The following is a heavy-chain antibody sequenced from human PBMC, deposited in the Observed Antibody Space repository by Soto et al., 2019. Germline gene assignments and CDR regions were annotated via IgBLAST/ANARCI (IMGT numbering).Heavy chain of an antibody. CDR3: ARDRYYDILTGRYYYYGMDV. CDR2: ISGSGGST. Sequence: GGSLRLSCAASGFTFSSYAMSWVRQAPGKGLEWVSAISGSGGSTYYADSVKGRFTISRDNSKNTLYLQMNSLRAEDTAVYYCARDRYYDILTGRYYYYGMDVWGQGTTVTVSS. CDR1: GFTFSSYA. J-gene: IGHJ6*02. V-gene: IGHV3-23*01. D-gene: IGHD3-9*01.